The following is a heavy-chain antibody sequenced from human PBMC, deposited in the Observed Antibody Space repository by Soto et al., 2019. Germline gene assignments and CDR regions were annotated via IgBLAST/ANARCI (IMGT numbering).Heavy chain of an antibody. V-gene: IGHV3-23*01. D-gene: IGHD3-22*01. CDR1: GVNLSSYV. J-gene: IGHJ5*02. CDR2: ISDTGGGT. CDR3: AVGRHKTSGSNTWFDP. Sequence: AGSLRLPCAVSGVNLSSYVMNWVRPDTGKGLEWVSTISDTGGGTFYAGSVKGRFTISRDNSKNTLYLQMHSLRADDSAIYFCAVGRHKTSGSNTWFDPWGRGTLVTVSS.